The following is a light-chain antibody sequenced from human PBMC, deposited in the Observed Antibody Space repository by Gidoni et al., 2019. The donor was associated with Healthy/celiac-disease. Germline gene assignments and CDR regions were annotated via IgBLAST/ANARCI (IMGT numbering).Light chain of an antibody. CDR1: GPNIGSNT. CDR2: SNN. CDR3: AAWDDSLNGWV. V-gene: IGLV1-44*01. Sequence: QSVLTQPPSASGTPGQRVTISCSGSGPNIGSNTVNWYQQRPGTAPKLLIYSNNQRPSGVPDRFSGSKSGTSASLAISGLQSEDEADYYCAAWDDSLNGWVFGGGTKLTVL. J-gene: IGLJ3*02.